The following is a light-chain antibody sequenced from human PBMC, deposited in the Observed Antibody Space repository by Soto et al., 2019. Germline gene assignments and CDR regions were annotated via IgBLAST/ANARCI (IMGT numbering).Light chain of an antibody. CDR2: EVT. V-gene: IGLV2-14*01. CDR3: SSFTSSSTLPYV. CDR1: GSNVGGYNY. Sequence: QSVLTQPASMSGSPGQSITISCTGTGSNVGGYNYVSWYQQHPGKAPKPMIYEVTNRPSGVSHRFSGSNSGNTASLTISGLQPEDEADYYCSSFTSSSTLPYVFGTGTKVTVL. J-gene: IGLJ1*01.